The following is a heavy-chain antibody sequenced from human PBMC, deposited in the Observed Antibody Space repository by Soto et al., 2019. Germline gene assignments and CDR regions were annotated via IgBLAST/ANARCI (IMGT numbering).Heavy chain of an antibody. CDR3: PFWGFIFSPAYDGSLPPYDY. D-gene: IGHD3-16*01. CDR2: ISYDGSDK. V-gene: IGHV3-30*03. Sequence: GGSLRLSCAASGFTISGHGMHWVRQAPGKGLEWLAVISYDGSDKFYGDSVKGRFTISRDNSKNTLFLQVNSLREEDTAVYYSPFWGFIFSPAYDGSLPPYDYWGQGPLVTVS. J-gene: IGHJ4*02. CDR1: GFTISGHG.